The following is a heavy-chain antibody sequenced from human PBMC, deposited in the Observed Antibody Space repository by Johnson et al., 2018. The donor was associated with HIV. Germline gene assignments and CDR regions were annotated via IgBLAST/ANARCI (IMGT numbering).Heavy chain of an antibody. J-gene: IGHJ3*02. CDR3: AREPGRQWLVPGTFDI. D-gene: IGHD6-19*01. V-gene: IGHV3-48*04. Sequence: VQLVESGGGVVQPGRSLRLSCAASGFTFNTYAMHWVRQAPGKGLEWVSYISSSGSTIYYADSVKGRFTISRDNAKNSLYLQMNSLRAEDTAVYYCAREPGRQWLVPGTFDIWGQGTMVTVSS. CDR1: GFTFNTYA. CDR2: ISSSGSTI.